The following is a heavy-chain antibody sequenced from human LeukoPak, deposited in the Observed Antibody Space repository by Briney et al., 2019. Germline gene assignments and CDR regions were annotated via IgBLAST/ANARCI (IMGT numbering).Heavy chain of an antibody. CDR3: ARTLGYCSGGSCITDFDY. CDR2: ISSSGSTI. J-gene: IGHJ4*02. V-gene: IGHV3-48*03. CDR1: GFTFSSYE. D-gene: IGHD2-15*01. Sequence: GGSLRLSCAVSGFTFSSYEMNWVRQAPGKGLEWVSYISSSGSTIYYADSVKGRFTISRDNAKNSLYLQMNSLRAEDTAVYYCARTLGYCSGGSCITDFDYWGQGTLVTVSS.